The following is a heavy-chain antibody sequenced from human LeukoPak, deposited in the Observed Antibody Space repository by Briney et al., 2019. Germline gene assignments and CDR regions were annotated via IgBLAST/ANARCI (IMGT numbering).Heavy chain of an antibody. CDR1: GYTFTFYY. CDR3: ARESSARGGGNWFDP. D-gene: IGHD6-6*01. Sequence: ASVTVSYKASGYTFTFYYMHWVRQAPGQGLEWMGWINPNNGGTNYEQKFQGRVTITRDTSISTAYMELSRLRSDDTAVYYCARESSARGGGNWFDPWGQGTLVTVSS. J-gene: IGHJ5*02. CDR2: INPNNGGT. V-gene: IGHV1-2*02.